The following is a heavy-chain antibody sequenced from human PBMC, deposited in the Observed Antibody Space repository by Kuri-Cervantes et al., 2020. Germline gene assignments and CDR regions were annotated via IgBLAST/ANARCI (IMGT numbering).Heavy chain of an antibody. Sequence: ASVKVSCKVSGYTLTEISMHWVRQAPGKGLEWMGGFDPEDGETIYAQKFQGRVTMTEDTSTDTAYMELSSLRSEDTAVYYCATYQPTNCSGGSCYQDYYYYYYMDVWGKGTTVTVSS. CDR2: FDPEDGET. CDR1: GYTLTEIS. J-gene: IGHJ6*03. CDR3: ATYQPTNCSGGSCYQDYYYYYYMDV. D-gene: IGHD2-15*01. V-gene: IGHV1-24*01.